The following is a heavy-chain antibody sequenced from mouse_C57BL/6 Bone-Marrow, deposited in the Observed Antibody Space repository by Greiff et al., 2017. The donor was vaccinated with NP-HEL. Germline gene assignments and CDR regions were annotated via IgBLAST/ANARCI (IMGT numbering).Heavy chain of an antibody. Sequence: QVQLQQSGAELVRPGASVTLSCKASGYTFTDYEMHWVKQTPVHGLEWIGAIDPETGGTAYNQKFKGKAILTADKSSSTAYMELRSLTSEDSAVYYCTRHYGYWYVDVWGTGTTVTVSS. CDR3: TRHYGYWYVDV. D-gene: IGHD1-1*01. CDR2: IDPETGGT. CDR1: GYTFTDYE. J-gene: IGHJ1*03. V-gene: IGHV1-15*01.